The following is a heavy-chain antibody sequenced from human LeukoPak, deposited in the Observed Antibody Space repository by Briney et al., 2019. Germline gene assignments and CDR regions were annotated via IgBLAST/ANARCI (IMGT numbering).Heavy chain of an antibody. CDR3: AKIPSGPAVFRYYFDY. D-gene: IGHD2-2*01. J-gene: IGHJ4*02. CDR2: ISGSGGST. V-gene: IGHV3-23*01. Sequence: PGGSLRLSCAASGFTFSSYAMSWVRQAPGKGLEWVSAISGSGGSTYYADSVKGRFTISRDNSKNTLYLQMNSLRAEDTAVYYCAKIPSGPAVFRYYFDYWGQGTLVTVSP. CDR1: GFTFSSYA.